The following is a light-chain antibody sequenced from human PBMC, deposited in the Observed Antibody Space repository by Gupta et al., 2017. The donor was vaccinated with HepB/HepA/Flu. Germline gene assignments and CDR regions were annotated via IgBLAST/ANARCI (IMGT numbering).Light chain of an antibody. CDR1: SSNIESNT. Sequence: QSVLTQPPSASVTPGPRVTISCSGSSSNIESNTVNWYQQLPGTAPQLLMYDNNQRPSRVPDRFSGSKSGTSASLAIRGLQSEDEAEYYCADWDDRLNGSVLGGGTKVNVL. J-gene: IGLJ3*02. CDR3: ADWDDRLNGSV. V-gene: IGLV1-44*01. CDR2: DNN.